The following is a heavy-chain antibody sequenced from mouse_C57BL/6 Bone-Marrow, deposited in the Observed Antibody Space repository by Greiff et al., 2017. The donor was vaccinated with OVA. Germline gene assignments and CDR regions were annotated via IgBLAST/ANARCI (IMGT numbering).Heavy chain of an antibody. Sequence: VKLVESGAELVKPGASVKISCKASGYAFSSYWMNWVKQRPGKGLEWIGQIYPGDGDTNYNGKFKGKATLTADKSSSTAYRQLSSLTSEDSAVYFCAREGNYGSIYWYFEVWGTGTTVTVSS. CDR1: GYAFSSYW. D-gene: IGHD1-1*01. CDR3: AREGNYGSIYWYFEV. J-gene: IGHJ1*03. CDR2: IYPGDGDT. V-gene: IGHV1-80*01.